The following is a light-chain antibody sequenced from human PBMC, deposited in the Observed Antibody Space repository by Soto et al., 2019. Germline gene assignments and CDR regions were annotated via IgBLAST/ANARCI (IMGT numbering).Light chain of an antibody. CDR3: SSYTSSSTLYV. Sequence: QSALAQPASVSGSPGQSITLSCTGTSSDVGGYNYVSWYQQHPGKAPKLMIYEVSNRPSGVSNRFSGSKSGNTASLTISGLQAEDEADYYCSSYTSSSTLYVFGTWTKVTVL. CDR2: EVS. CDR1: SSDVGGYNY. V-gene: IGLV2-14*01. J-gene: IGLJ1*01.